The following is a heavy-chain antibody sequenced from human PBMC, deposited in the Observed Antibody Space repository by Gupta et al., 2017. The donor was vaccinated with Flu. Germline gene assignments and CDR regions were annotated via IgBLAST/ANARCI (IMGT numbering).Heavy chain of an antibody. Sequence: QVQLVQSGAEVKKPGSSVKVSCKASGGTFSSYAISWVRQAPGQGLEWMGGIIPIFGTANYAQKFQGRVTITADKSTSTAYMELSSLRSEDTAVYYCAKGTRNDFWSGYYHNYYYMDVWGKGTTVTVSS. D-gene: IGHD3-3*01. CDR2: IIPIFGTA. V-gene: IGHV1-69*06. CDR3: AKGTRNDFWSGYYHNYYYMDV. CDR1: GGTFSSYA. J-gene: IGHJ6*03.